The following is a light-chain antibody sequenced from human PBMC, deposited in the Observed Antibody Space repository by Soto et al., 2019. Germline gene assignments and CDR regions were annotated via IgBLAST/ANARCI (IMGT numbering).Light chain of an antibody. CDR1: SSDVGSDNL. CDR2: AVS. CDR3: CSYAGSTTLV. V-gene: IGLV2-23*02. Sequence: QSGLTQPASGSGSPGQSISISCTGNSSDVGSDNLVSWYQKHPRNPPPLMLYAVSKRPSGVSNRFSGSKSGNTASLTISWLQSEHEAAYYCCSYAGSTTLVFGTVTTVPVL. J-gene: IGLJ1*01.